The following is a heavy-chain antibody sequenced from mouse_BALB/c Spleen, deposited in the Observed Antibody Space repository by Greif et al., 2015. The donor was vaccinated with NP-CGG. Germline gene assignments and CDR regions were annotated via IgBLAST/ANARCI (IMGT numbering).Heavy chain of an antibody. CDR1: GFNIKDYY. CDR2: IDPENGDT. Sequence: EVKLVESGAELVRSGASVKLSCTASGFNIKDYYMHWVKQRPEQGLEWIGWIDPENGDTEYAPKFQGKATMTADTSSNTAYLQLSSLTSEDTAVYYCNAGLLWYHYYAMDYWGQGTSVTVSS. CDR3: NAGLLWYHYYAMDY. V-gene: IGHV14-4*02. D-gene: IGHD2-10*01. J-gene: IGHJ4*01.